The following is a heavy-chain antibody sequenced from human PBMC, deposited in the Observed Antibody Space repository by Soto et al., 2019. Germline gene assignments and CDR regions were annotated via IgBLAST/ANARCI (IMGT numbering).Heavy chain of an antibody. CDR3: ARGDNDSSGYYSLNWFDP. CDR2: FDPEDGET. J-gene: IGHJ5*02. V-gene: IGHV1-24*01. CDR1: GYTLTELS. Sequence: ASVKVSCKVSGYTLTELSMHWVRQAPGKGLEWMGGFDPEDGETIYAQKFQGRVTMTTDTSTSTAHMELRSLRTDDTAVYYCARGDNDSSGYYSLNWFDPWGQGTLVTVSS. D-gene: IGHD3-22*01.